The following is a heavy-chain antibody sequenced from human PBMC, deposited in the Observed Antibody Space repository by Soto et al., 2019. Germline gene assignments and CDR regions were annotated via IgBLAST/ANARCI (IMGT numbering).Heavy chain of an antibody. J-gene: IGHJ6*02. CDR3: ARDLYYYGSGSYIGMDV. V-gene: IGHV1-46*03. D-gene: IGHD3-10*01. CDR2: INPSGGST. CDR1: GYTFTSYY. Sequence: ASVKVSCKASGYTFTSYYMHWVRQAPGQGLEWMGIINPSGGSTSYAQKFQGRVTMTRDTSTSTVYMELSSLRSEDTAVYYCARDLYYYGSGSYIGMDVWGQGSTVTVSS.